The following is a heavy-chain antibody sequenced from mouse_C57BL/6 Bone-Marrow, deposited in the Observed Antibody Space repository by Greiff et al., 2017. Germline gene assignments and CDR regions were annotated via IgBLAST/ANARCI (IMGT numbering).Heavy chain of an antibody. D-gene: IGHD3-3*01. CDR2: INPDGGST. CDR3: ARDGGCGYFDY. V-gene: IGHV5-16*01. J-gene: IGHJ2*01. CDR1: GYTFTDYY. Sequence: EVQLQQSEAGLVQPGSSMKLSCTASGYTFTDYYMAWVRQGPGQGLEWVANINPDGGSTYYHDKLKSQSTFTTDTATNTPYLQMSSLTSEDTATYYCARDGGCGYFDYWGQGTTLTVSS.